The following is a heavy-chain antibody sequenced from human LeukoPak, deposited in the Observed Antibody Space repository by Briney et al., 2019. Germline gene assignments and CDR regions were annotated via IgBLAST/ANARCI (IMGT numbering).Heavy chain of an antibody. V-gene: IGHV4-34*01. CDR3: ARQAHSSGWYGKRGYYFDY. D-gene: IGHD6-19*01. J-gene: IGHJ4*02. Sequence: SETLSLTCAVYGGSFSGYYWSWIRQPPGKGLEWSGEINHSGSTNYNPSLKSRVTISVDTSKNQFSLKLSSVTAAAAAVYYCARQAHSSGWYGKRGYYFDYWGQGTLVTVSS. CDR2: INHSGST. CDR1: GGSFSGYY.